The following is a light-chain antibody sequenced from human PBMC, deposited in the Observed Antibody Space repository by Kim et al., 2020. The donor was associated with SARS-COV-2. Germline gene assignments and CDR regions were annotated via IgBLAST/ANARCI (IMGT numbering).Light chain of an antibody. V-gene: IGKV3-20*01. Sequence: EIVLTQSPGTLSLSPGERATLSCRARQSVSSSYLAWYQQKPGQAPRHLIYCASSRATGIPDRFSGSGSGTDFTLTISRLEPEDFAVYYCQQYGGSPPSTCGHGTRMEIK. CDR3: QQYGGSPPST. CDR2: CAS. CDR1: QSVSSSY. J-gene: IGKJ5*01.